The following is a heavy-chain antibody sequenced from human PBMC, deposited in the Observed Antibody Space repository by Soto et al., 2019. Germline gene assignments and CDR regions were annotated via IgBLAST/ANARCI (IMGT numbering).Heavy chain of an antibody. CDR2: IIPIFGTA. D-gene: IGHD3-3*01. CDR1: GGTFSSYA. V-gene: IGHV1-69*13. Sequence: SVKVSCKASGGTFSSYAISWVRQAPGQGLEWMGGIIPIFGTANYAQKFQGRVTITADESTSTAYMELSSLRSEDTAVYYCARITIFGVALVHYYGMDVWGQGTTVTVSS. CDR3: ARITIFGVALVHYYGMDV. J-gene: IGHJ6*02.